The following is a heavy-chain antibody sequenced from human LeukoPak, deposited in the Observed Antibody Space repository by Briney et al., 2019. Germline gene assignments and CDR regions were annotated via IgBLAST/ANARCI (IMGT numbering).Heavy chain of an antibody. J-gene: IGHJ4*02. V-gene: IGHV1-2*02. D-gene: IGHD6-13*01. CDR1: GYTFTGYY. Sequence: ASVKVSCKASGYTFTGYYMHWVRQAPGQGLEWMGWINPNSGGTNYAQKFQGRVTMTRDTSISTAYMELSRLRSDDTAVYYCARVRIAAAGTYIDYWGQGTLVTVSS. CDR3: ARVRIAAAGTYIDY. CDR2: INPNSGGT.